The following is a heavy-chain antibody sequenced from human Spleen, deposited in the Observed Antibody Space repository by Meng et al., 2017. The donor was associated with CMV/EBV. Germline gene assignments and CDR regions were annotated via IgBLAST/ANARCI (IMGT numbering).Heavy chain of an antibody. CDR3: ARGPRYCSSTSCWRYYYYGMDV. CDR1: GDTFSKYA. V-gene: IGHV1-69*10. Sequence: SVKVSCKASGDTFSKYAMSWVRQAPGQGLEWMGGIIPILGTTHYAQKFQDTVTITADKSTSTAYMELSSLRSEDTAVYYCARGPRYCSSTSCWRYYYYGMDVWGQGTTVTVSS. J-gene: IGHJ6*02. D-gene: IGHD2-2*01. CDR2: IIPILGTT.